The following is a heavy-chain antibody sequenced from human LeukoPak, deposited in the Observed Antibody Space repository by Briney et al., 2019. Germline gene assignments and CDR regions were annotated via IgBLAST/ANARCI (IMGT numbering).Heavy chain of an antibody. CDR1: GFTFRSYV. Sequence: GGSLRHSRAASGFTFRSYVMSWVRQAPGEGLERVSAISGSGGSTYYADSVKGRFTISRDNSKNTLYLQMNSLRAEHTAVYYCAKDWVVVVAAGRMWGLGDFDYWGQGTLVTVSS. D-gene: IGHD2-15*01. V-gene: IGHV3-23*01. J-gene: IGHJ4*02. CDR3: AKDWVVVVAAGRMWGLGDFDY. CDR2: ISGSGGST.